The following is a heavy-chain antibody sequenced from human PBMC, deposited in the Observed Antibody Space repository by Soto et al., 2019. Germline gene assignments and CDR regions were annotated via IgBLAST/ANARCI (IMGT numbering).Heavy chain of an antibody. CDR1: GFTFSSYG. Sequence: GGSLRLSCAASGFTFSSYGMHWVRQAPGKGLEWVAVISYDGSNKYYADSVKGRFTISRDNSKNTLYLQMNSLRAEDTAVYYCYGSGEDDYYYYMDVWGKGTTVTVSS. D-gene: IGHD3-10*01. V-gene: IGHV3-30*03. CDR2: ISYDGSNK. CDR3: YGSGEDDYYYYMDV. J-gene: IGHJ6*03.